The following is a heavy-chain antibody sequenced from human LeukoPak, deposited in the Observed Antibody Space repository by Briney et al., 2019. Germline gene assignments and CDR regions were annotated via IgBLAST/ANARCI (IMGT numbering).Heavy chain of an antibody. CDR2: IYYSGST. D-gene: IGHD4-17*01. CDR1: GGSISSYY. J-gene: IGHJ5*02. V-gene: IGHV4-59*01. Sequence: SETLSLTCTVSGGSISSYYWSWIRQPPGKGLEWIGYIYYSGSTNYNPSLKSRVTISVDTSKNQFSLKLSSVTAADTAVYYCARNDYGDPCRFDPWGQGTLVTVSS. CDR3: ARNDYGDPCRFDP.